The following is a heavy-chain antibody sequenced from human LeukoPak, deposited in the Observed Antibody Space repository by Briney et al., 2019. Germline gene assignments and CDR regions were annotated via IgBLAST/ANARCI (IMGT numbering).Heavy chain of an antibody. CDR1: GFTFSSYG. D-gene: IGHD5-18*01. CDR3: AKEREVLDTAMVTYYFDY. J-gene: IGHJ4*02. CDR2: ISYDGSNK. V-gene: IGHV3-30*18. Sequence: GGSLRLSCAASGFTFSSYGMHWVRQAPGKGLEWVAVISYDGSNKYYADSVKGRFTISRDNSRNTLYLQMNSLRAEDTAVYYCAKEREVLDTAMVTYYFDYWGQGTLVTVSS.